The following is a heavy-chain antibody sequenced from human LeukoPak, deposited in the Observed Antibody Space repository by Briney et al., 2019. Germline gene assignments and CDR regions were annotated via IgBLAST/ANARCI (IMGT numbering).Heavy chain of an antibody. CDR3: AKDHDDNGIMGILDD. CDR2: IRNGGGPT. D-gene: IGHD6-13*01. V-gene: IGHV3-23*01. CDR1: GFTISAYP. J-gene: IGHJ4*02. Sequence: GGSLRLSCAASGFTISAYPMTWVRRAPGMGLEWVSSIRNGGGPTYYADSVKGRFIISRDNSKNMLYLQMSSLRVEDTAVYYCAKDHDDNGIMGILDDWGQGTLVTVSS.